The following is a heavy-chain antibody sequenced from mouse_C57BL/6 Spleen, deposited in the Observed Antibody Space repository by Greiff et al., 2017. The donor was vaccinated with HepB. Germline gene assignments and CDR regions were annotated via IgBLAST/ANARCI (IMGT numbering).Heavy chain of an antibody. D-gene: IGHD2-3*01. CDR1: GFTFTSYA. CDR2: ISDGGSYT. Sequence: DVKLVESGGGLVKPGGSLKLSCAASGFTFTSYAMSWFRQTPEKRLEWVATISDGGSYTYYPDNVKGRFTISRDNAKKNLYLQRSHLKSEDTAMYYCARAPYDGYYDYAMDYWGQGTSVTVSS. V-gene: IGHV5-4*03. J-gene: IGHJ4*01. CDR3: ARAPYDGYYDYAMDY.